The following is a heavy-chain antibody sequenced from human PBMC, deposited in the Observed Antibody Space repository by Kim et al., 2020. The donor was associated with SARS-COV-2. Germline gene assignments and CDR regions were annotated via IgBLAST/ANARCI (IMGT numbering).Heavy chain of an antibody. D-gene: IGHD6-13*01. V-gene: IGHV4-31*03. CDR2: IYYSGST. CDR1: GGSISSGGYY. Sequence: SETLSLTCTVSGGSISSGGYYWSWIRQHPGKGLEWIGYIYYSGSTYYNPSLKSRVTISVDTSKNQFSLKLSSVTAADTAVYYCARERKRGIAGYNWFDPWGQGTLVTGSS. CDR3: ARERKRGIAGYNWFDP. J-gene: IGHJ5*02.